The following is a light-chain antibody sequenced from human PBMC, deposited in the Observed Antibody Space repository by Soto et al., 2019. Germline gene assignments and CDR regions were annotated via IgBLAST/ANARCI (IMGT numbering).Light chain of an antibody. CDR1: QNIRNG. V-gene: IGKV1-5*01. Sequence: DIQMTQSPYTLSASVGDRVTITCRASQNIRNGVAWYQQKPGQAPNLLIYDASSLQSGVPSRFSGSGSGTDFTLTISRLQSEDFATYYCQQYSYYKSFGQGTKVDIK. CDR3: QQYSYYKS. J-gene: IGKJ1*01. CDR2: DAS.